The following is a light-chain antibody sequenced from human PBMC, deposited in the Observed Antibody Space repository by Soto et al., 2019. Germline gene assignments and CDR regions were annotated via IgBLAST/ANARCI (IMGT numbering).Light chain of an antibody. V-gene: IGKV3-11*01. CDR3: QHRSKWPLT. CDR2: DAS. Sequence: EIVLTQSQATLSLSPGERATLSCRASQSVSSYLAWYQQKPGQAPRLLIYDASNRATGIPARFSGSGSGTDFTLTISSLEPEDFAVYYCQHRSKWPLTFGQGTRLEIK. J-gene: IGKJ5*01. CDR1: QSVSSY.